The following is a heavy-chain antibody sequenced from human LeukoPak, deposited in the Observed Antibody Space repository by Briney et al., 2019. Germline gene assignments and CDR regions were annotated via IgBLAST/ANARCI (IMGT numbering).Heavy chain of an antibody. CDR2: ISGSGSNT. Sequence: GGSLRLSCAASGFTFSSYAMSWVRQAPGKGLEWVSAISGSGSNTYHADSVKGRFTISRDNSKNTLYLQMKSLRADDTAIYYCANHNWNDVIDYWGQGTLVTVSS. CDR3: ANHNWNDVIDY. J-gene: IGHJ4*02. V-gene: IGHV3-23*01. D-gene: IGHD1-20*01. CDR1: GFTFSSYA.